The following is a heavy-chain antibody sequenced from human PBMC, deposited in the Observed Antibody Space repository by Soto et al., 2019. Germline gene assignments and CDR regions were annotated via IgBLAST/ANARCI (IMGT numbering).Heavy chain of an antibody. D-gene: IGHD2-15*01. J-gene: IGHJ4*02. CDR2: TNEDGSIT. V-gene: IGHV3-74*01. Sequence: EVQLVESGGGLVQPGGSLRLSCEVSGFIFSSYWMHWVRQVPGKGLVWVSRTNEDGSITNYADSVRGRFTISRDNAKNALYMEMNGRRVEDRVVYYCTRDVGGGGGYWGQGTLVTVSS. CDR3: TRDVGGGGGY. CDR1: GFIFSSYW.